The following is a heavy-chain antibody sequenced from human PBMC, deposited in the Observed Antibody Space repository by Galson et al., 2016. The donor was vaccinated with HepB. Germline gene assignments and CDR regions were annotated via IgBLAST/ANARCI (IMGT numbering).Heavy chain of an antibody. Sequence: SVKVSCKVSGYTLTELSMHWVRQAPGKGLEWMGGFDPEDGETIYAQKFQGRVTMTEDTSTDTAYMELNSLRSEDTAVYYCATELLWKSDFKYWGQGTLVTVSS. CDR1: GYTLTELS. V-gene: IGHV1-24*01. CDR2: FDPEDGET. CDR3: ATELLWKSDFKY. J-gene: IGHJ4*02. D-gene: IGHD2-21*02.